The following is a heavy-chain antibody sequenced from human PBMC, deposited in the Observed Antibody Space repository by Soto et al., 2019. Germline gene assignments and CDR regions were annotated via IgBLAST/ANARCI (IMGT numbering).Heavy chain of an antibody. CDR1: GGSISGSGYF. J-gene: IGHJ4*02. D-gene: IGHD4-4*01. V-gene: IGHV4-39*01. CDR2: IYYSGST. Sequence: PSETLSLTCTVSGGSISGSGYFWGWIHQPPGKGLEWIGSIYYSGSTYYSPSLKSRVTISVDTSKNQFSLKLSSVTAADTAVYYCARLGNRMTTVDYWGQGTLVTVS. CDR3: ARLGNRMTTVDY.